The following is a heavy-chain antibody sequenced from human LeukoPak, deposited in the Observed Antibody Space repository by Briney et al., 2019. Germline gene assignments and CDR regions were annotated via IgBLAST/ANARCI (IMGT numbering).Heavy chain of an antibody. Sequence: GGSLRLSCAASGFTFSNYDIHWVRQAPGKGLEWVAIISHDGSNKYYGDSLKGRFTISRDNSKNTLYLQMNSLGGEDTAVYYCARQDNAMDVWGQGTTVTVSS. CDR1: GFTFSNYD. CDR2: ISHDGSNK. V-gene: IGHV3-30*03. J-gene: IGHJ6*02. CDR3: ARQDNAMDV. D-gene: IGHD2-2*01.